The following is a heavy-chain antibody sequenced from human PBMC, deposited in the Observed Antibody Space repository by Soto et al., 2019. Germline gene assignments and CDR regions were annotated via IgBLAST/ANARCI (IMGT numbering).Heavy chain of an antibody. CDR3: ARVPKYYDILTDDY. D-gene: IGHD3-9*01. CDR2: IYYSGST. Sequence: SETLSLTCSVSGGSISSGGYYWSWIRQHPGKGLEWIGYIYYSGSTYYNPSLKSRVTISVDTSKNQFSLKLSSVTAADTAVYYCARVPKYYDILTDDYWGQGTLVTVSS. V-gene: IGHV4-31*03. J-gene: IGHJ4*02. CDR1: GGSISSGGYY.